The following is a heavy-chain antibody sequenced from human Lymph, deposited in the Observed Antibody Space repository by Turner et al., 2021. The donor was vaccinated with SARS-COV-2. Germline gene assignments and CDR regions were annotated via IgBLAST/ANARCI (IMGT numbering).Heavy chain of an antibody. D-gene: IGHD1-26*01. CDR2: MKQDGSEK. V-gene: IGHV3-7*01. CDR1: GFTFSYYW. J-gene: IGHJ4*02. Sequence: EVQLVESGGGLVQPGGSLRLSCAASGFTFSYYWMSWVRQAPGKGLEWVANMKQDGSEKYYVDSVKGRFTISRDNAKNSLFLQMNSLRAEDTAVYYCARMGSSSWYFDYWGQGTLVTVSS. CDR3: ARMGSSSWYFDY.